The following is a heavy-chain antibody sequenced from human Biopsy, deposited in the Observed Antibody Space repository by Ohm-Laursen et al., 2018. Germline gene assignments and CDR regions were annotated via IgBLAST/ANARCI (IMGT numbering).Heavy chain of an antibody. D-gene: IGHD1-14*01. CDR2: IIPMFGTT. CDR3: ASHVTYNFNGGLDY. V-gene: IGHV1-69*06. J-gene: IGHJ4*01. Sequence: SSVKVSCKSSRVTFSSYAVSWVRQAPGQGLEWMGGIIPMFGTTSYAQKFQGRLSITADKSTTAAYLELSGLRSEDTAVYYCASHVTYNFNGGLDYWGHGTLVTVSS. CDR1: RVTFSSYA.